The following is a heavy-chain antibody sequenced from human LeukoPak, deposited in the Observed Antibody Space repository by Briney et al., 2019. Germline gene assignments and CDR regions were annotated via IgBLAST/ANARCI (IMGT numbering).Heavy chain of an antibody. CDR3: ARDLPYSSSWESIDY. V-gene: IGHV1-18*01. Sequence: ASVKVSCKASGYTFTSYGISWVRQAPGQGLEWMGWISAYSLNTNYAQNFQGRVTMTTDTSTSTAYMELRSLRSDDTAVYYCARDLPYSSSWESIDYWGQGTLVTVSS. D-gene: IGHD6-13*01. CDR1: GYTFTSYG. J-gene: IGHJ4*02. CDR2: ISAYSLNT.